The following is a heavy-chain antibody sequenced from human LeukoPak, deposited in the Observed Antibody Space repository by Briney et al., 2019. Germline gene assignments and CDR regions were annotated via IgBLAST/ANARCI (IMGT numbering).Heavy chain of an antibody. J-gene: IGHJ4*02. D-gene: IGHD3-9*01. CDR1: GGSISSTNW. CDR2: IYHSGST. V-gene: IGHV4-4*02. Sequence: SGTLSLTCAVSGGSISSTNWWSWVRQPPGKGLGWIGEIYHSGSTNYNPSLKSRVTISVDKSKNQFSLNLSSVTAADTAVYYCARKGLRYFDWFDYWGQGTLVTVSS. CDR3: ARKGLRYFDWFDY.